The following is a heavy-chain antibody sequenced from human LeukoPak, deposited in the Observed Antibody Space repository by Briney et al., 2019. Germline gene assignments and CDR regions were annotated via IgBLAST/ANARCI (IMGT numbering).Heavy chain of an antibody. CDR3: AKDSIMITFGGVIAENWFDP. J-gene: IGHJ5*02. D-gene: IGHD3-16*02. CDR2: ISGSGGST. CDR1: GYTFSSYA. Sequence: SCKASGYTFSSYAMSWVRQAPGKGLEWVSAISGSGGSTYYADSVKGRFTISRDNSKNTLYLQMNSLRAEDTAVYYCAKDSIMITFGGVIAENWFDPWGQGTLVTVSS. V-gene: IGHV3-23*01.